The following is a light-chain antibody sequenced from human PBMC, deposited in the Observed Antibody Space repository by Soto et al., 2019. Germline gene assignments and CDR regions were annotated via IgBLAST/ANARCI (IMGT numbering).Light chain of an antibody. CDR3: QSYDSSLSGNVV. CDR2: GNS. J-gene: IGLJ2*01. CDR1: RSNIGAGYD. V-gene: IGLV1-40*01. Sequence: QSVLTQPPSVSGAPGQRITISCTGSRSNIGAGYDVHWYQQLPGTVPKLLIYGNSNRPSGVPDRFSGSKSGTSASLAITGLQAEDEADYYCQSYDSSLSGNVVFGGGTQLTVL.